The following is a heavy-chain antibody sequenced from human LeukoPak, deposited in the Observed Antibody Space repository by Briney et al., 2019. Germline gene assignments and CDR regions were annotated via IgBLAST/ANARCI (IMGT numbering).Heavy chain of an antibody. J-gene: IGHJ4*02. CDR1: GGSISSGDYY. Sequence: SETLSLTCTVSGGSISSGDYYWSWIRQPPGKGLEWIGYIYYSGSTYYNPSLKSRVTTSVDTSKNQFSLKLSSVTAADTAVYYCARRNMVRDAFDYWGQGTLVTVSS. V-gene: IGHV4-30-4*01. CDR3: ARRNMVRDAFDY. CDR2: IYYSGST. D-gene: IGHD3-10*01.